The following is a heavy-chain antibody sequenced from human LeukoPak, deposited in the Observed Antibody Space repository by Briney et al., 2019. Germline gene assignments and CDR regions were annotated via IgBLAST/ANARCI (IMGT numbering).Heavy chain of an antibody. D-gene: IGHD4-11*01. Sequence: ASVKVSCKASGYTFTGYYMHWVRQAPGQGLEWMGWINPNSGGTNYAQKFQGRVTMTRDTSISTAYMELSRLRSDDTAVYYCARDHTVTPHFDYWGQGTLVTVSS. V-gene: IGHV1-2*02. CDR3: ARDHTVTPHFDY. CDR1: GYTFTGYY. J-gene: IGHJ4*02. CDR2: INPNSGGT.